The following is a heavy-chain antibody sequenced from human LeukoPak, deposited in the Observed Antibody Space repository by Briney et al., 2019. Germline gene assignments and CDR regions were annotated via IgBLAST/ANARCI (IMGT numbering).Heavy chain of an antibody. J-gene: IGHJ3*02. D-gene: IGHD3-3*01. CDR3: ARVSHSITIFGVVRDAFDI. V-gene: IGHV3-11*04. CDR2: ISSSGSTI. Sequence: GGSLRLSCAASGFTFSDYYMSWIRQAPGKGLEWVSYISSSGSTIYYADSVKGRFTISRDNAKNSLYLQMNSLRAEDTAVYYCARVSHSITIFGVVRDAFDIWGQGTMVTVSS. CDR1: GFTFSDYY.